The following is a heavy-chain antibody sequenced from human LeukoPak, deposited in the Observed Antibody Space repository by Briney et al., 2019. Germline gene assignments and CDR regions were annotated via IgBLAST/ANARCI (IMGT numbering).Heavy chain of an antibody. CDR2: IRYDGSSK. V-gene: IGHV3-30*02. Sequence: GGSLRLSCAASGFTFSSYGMHWVRQAPGKGLEWVGFIRYDGSSKYYADSVKGRFTISRDNSKNTLYLQMNSLRAEDTAVYYCAKEAAITPAFDIWGQGTMVTVSS. CDR1: GFTFSSYG. CDR3: AKEAAITPAFDI. D-gene: IGHD2-15*01. J-gene: IGHJ3*02.